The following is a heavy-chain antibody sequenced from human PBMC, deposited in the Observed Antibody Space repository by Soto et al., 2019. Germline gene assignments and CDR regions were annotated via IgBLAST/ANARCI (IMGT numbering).Heavy chain of an antibody. J-gene: IGHJ6*03. D-gene: IGHD3-3*01. CDR2: IKSKTDGGTT. CDR1: GFTFSNAW. Sequence: PGGSLGLSCAASGFTFSNAWMSWVRQAPGKGLEWVGRIKSKTDGGTTDYAAPVKGRFTISRDDSKNTLYLQMNSLKTEDTAVYYCTESNDFWSDYYYYYYMDVWGKGTTVTVSS. V-gene: IGHV3-15*01. CDR3: TESNDFWSDYYYYYYMDV.